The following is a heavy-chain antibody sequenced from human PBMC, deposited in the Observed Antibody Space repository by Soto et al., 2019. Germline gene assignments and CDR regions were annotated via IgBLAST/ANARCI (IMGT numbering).Heavy chain of an antibody. Sequence: QVQLVQSGAELKKPGASVNISCQASGFTFSDTLINWVRQGPGQRLEWMGWINPANGNTRYSEPFQGRVTISTLSSASTAYVALRDLTSEDTAVYYCARDIVSVGPRANEAFEVWGQGTMISVSS. CDR1: GFTFSDTL. CDR3: ARDIVSVGPRANEAFEV. CDR2: INPANGNT. D-gene: IGHD1-26*01. V-gene: IGHV1-3*01. J-gene: IGHJ3*01.